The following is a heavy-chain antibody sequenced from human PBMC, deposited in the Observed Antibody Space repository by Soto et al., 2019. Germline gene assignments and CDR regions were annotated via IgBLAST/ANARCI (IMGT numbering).Heavy chain of an antibody. J-gene: IGHJ6*02. V-gene: IGHV3-30-3*01. Sequence: QVQLVESGGGVVQPGRSLRLSCAASGFTFSSYAMHWVRQAPAKGLEWEAVISYDGSNKYYADSVKGRFTISRDNSKNTRYLQRNSLRADDTAVYYCARERYYDFWSGYYNQHDYYYGMDVWGQGTTVTVS. D-gene: IGHD3-3*01. CDR2: ISYDGSNK. CDR3: ARERYYDFWSGYYNQHDYYYGMDV. CDR1: GFTFSSYA.